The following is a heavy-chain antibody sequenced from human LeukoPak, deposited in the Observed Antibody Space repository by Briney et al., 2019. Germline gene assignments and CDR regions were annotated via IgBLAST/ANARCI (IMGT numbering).Heavy chain of an antibody. V-gene: IGHV3-48*01. CDR1: GFTFRTYS. CDR2: ISSGSSTI. J-gene: IGHJ3*01. D-gene: IGHD2-2*01. CDR3: AREGYCNSTSCSLDAFDV. Sequence: GGSLRLSCAASGFTFRTYSINWVRQAPGKGLEWVSYISSGSSTISYADSVKGRFTISRDNAKNSLYLQMNSLRAEDTAVYYCAREGYCNSTSCSLDAFDVWGQGTMVTVSS.